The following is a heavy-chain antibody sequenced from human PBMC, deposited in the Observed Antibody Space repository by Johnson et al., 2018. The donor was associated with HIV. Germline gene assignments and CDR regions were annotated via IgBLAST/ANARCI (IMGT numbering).Heavy chain of an antibody. V-gene: IGHV3-74*02. CDR3: ASFWATWAFDI. J-gene: IGHJ3*02. CDR2: INGDGSGI. D-gene: IGHD7-27*01. CDR1: GFTFSSYR. Sequence: EVQLVESGGGLVQPGGSLRLSCAASGFTFSSYRMHWVRQGPGKGLVWVSRINGDGSGITYADSVKGRFTISRDNAKNTLYLQMNSLRAEDTAVYYCASFWATWAFDIWGQGTMVTVSS.